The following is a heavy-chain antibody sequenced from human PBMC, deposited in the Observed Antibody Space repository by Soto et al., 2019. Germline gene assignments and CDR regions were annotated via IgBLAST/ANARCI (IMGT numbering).Heavy chain of an antibody. D-gene: IGHD3-10*01. CDR3: AKDYYYGGMDV. CDR2: ISWNSGSI. CDR1: GFTFDDYA. V-gene: IGHV3-9*01. Sequence: GGSLRLSCAASGFTFDDYAMHWFRQAPGKGLEWVSGISWNSGSIGYADSVKGRFTISRDNAKNSLYLQMNSLRAEDTALYYCAKDYYYGGMDVWGKGTTVTVSS. J-gene: IGHJ6*04.